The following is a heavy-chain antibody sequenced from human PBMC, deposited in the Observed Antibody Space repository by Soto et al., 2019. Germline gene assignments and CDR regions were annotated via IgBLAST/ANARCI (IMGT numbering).Heavy chain of an antibody. CDR1: GFTFSSCA. Sequence: EVQLVESGGGLVQPGGSLRLSCVASGFTFSSCAMNWVRQAPGKGLERVSTISASGGSTYYADSVKGRFTISRDNSKNTLYLRMNSLRAEDTAVYYCAKAPIVGAYYGMDGWGQGTTVTVSS. V-gene: IGHV3-23*04. CDR3: AKAPIVGAYYGMDG. CDR2: ISASGGST. D-gene: IGHD1-26*01. J-gene: IGHJ6*02.